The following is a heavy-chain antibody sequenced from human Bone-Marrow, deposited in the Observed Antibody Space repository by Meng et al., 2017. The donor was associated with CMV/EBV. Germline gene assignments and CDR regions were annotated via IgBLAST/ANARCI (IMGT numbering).Heavy chain of an antibody. CDR3: ARAAPGVNGWSTYVEY. CDR1: GYTFTGYY. Sequence: ASVKVSCKASGYTFTGYYMHWVRQAPGQGLEWMGWVNPNSGNTGHAQKFQGRVTITRDTSISTAYMELSSLRSEDTAVYYCARAAPGVNGWSTYVEYWGQGTLVTFSS. J-gene: IGHJ4*02. V-gene: IGHV1-8*03. CDR2: VNPNSGNT. D-gene: IGHD6-19*01.